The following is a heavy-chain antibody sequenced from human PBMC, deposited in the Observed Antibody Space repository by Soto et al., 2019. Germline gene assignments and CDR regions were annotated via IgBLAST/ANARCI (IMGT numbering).Heavy chain of an antibody. J-gene: IGHJ4*02. D-gene: IGHD5-18*01. V-gene: IGHV4-31*03. CDR3: ARSGYSYGPNPLLY. CDR1: GGSISSGGYY. Sequence: QVQLQESGPGLVKPSQTLSLTCTVSGGSISSGGYYWSWSRQHPGKGLEWIGYIYYSGSTYYNPSLKRRVTISVDTSKNQFSLKLSSVTAADTAVYYCARSGYSYGPNPLLYWGQGTLVTVSS. CDR2: IYYSGST.